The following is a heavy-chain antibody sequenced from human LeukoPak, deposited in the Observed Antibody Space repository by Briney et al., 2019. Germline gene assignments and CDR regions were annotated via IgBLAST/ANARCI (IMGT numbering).Heavy chain of an antibody. CDR2: ISAYNGNT. V-gene: IGHV1-18*01. Sequence: ASVKVSCKASGYTFTSYGISWVRQAPGQGLEWMGWISAYNGNTNYAQKLQGRVTMTTDTSTSTAYMELRSLRSDDTAVYYCARDLGYYGSGSYYIGDYWGQGTLVTVSS. CDR1: GYTFTSYG. CDR3: ARDLGYYGSGSYYIGDY. J-gene: IGHJ4*02. D-gene: IGHD3-10*01.